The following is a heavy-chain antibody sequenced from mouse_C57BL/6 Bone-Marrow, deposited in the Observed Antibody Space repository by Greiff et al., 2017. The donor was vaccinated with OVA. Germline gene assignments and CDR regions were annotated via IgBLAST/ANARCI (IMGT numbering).Heavy chain of an antibody. D-gene: IGHD1-1*02. CDR3: ASLYGPPFAY. CDR2: ISDGGSYT. V-gene: IGHV5-4*01. CDR1: GFTFSSYA. Sequence: EVHLVESGGGLVKPGGSLKLSCAASGFTFSSYAMSWVRQTPEKRLEWVATISDGGSYTYYPDNVKGRFTISRDNAKNNLYLQMSHLKSDDTAMYYCASLYGPPFAYWGQGTLVTVSA. J-gene: IGHJ3*01.